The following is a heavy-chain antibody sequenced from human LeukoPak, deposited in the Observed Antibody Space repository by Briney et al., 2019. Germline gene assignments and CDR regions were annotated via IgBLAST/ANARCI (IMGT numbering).Heavy chain of an antibody. CDR2: INPNSGGT. V-gene: IGHV1-2*06. J-gene: IGHJ4*02. Sequence: ASVKVSXKASGNTFIGYYMYWMRQAPGQGLEWMGRINPNSGGTNYAQKFQGRVTMTRDTSISTAYMEVSRLRSDDTAVYFCARGAYCGGDCYSPFDNWGQGTLVTVSS. D-gene: IGHD2-21*02. CDR3: ARGAYCGGDCYSPFDN. CDR1: GNTFIGYY.